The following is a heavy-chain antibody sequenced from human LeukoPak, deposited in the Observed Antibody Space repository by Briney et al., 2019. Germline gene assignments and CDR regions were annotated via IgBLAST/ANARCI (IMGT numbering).Heavy chain of an antibody. J-gene: IGHJ4*02. CDR2: IYYSGST. CDR1: GGSISSSSYY. Sequence: PSETLSLTCTVSGGSISSSSYYWGWICQPPGKGLEWIGSIYYSGSTYYNPSLKSRVTISVDTSKNQFSLKLTSVTAADTAVYYCARHAGGGYSKIVDYWGQGTLVTVSS. CDR3: ARHAGGGYSKIVDY. V-gene: IGHV4-39*01. D-gene: IGHD5-18*01.